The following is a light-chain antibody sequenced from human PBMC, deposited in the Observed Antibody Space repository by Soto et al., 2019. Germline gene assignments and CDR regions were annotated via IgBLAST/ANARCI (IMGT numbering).Light chain of an antibody. CDR3: SSFTSSITYV. V-gene: IGLV2-14*01. CDR1: SSDVGGYNS. J-gene: IGLJ1*01. CDR2: DVT. Sequence: QSVLTQPASVSGSPGQSITISCTGTSSDVGGYNSVSWYRQDPSKAPKLMIYDVTNRPSGVSNRFSGSKSGNTASLTISGLQAEDEADYYCSSFTSSITYVFGTGTKVTVL.